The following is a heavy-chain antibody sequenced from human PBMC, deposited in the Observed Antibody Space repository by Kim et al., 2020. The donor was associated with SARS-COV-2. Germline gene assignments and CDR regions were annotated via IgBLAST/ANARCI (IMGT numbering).Heavy chain of an antibody. CDR3: ARGILGYSYGVAYYYYGMDV. J-gene: IGHJ6*02. V-gene: IGHV1-2*06. CDR2: INPNSGGT. D-gene: IGHD5-18*01. CDR1: GYTFTGYY. Sequence: ASVKVSCKASGYTFTGYYMHWVRQAPGQGLEWMGRINPNSGGTNYAQKFQGRVTMTRDTSISTAYMELSRLRSDDTAVYYCARGILGYSYGVAYYYYGMDVWGQGTTVTVS.